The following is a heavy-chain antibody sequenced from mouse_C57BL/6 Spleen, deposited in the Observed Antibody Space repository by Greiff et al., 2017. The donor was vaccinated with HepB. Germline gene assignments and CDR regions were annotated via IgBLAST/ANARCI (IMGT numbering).Heavy chain of an antibody. CDR3: ARDLDGNDGGVAY. Sequence: DVKLVESEGGLVQPGSSMKLSCTASGFTFSDYYMAWVRQVPEKGLEWVANINYYGSSTYYLDSLKSRFIISRDNAKNILYLQMSSLKSEDTATYYGARDLDGNDGGVAYWGQGTLVTVSA. J-gene: IGHJ3*01. CDR2: INYYGSST. CDR1: GFTFSDYY. D-gene: IGHD2-2*01. V-gene: IGHV5-16*01.